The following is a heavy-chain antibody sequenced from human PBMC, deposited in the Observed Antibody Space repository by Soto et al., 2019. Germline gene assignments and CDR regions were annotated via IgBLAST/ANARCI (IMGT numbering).Heavy chain of an antibody. CDR3: ARGQLVYYRMDV. J-gene: IGHJ6*02. Sequence: ASVKVSGKASGYTFTSYAMHWVRLAPGQRLEWMGWINAGNGNTKYSQKFQGRVTITRDTSASTAYMELSSLRSEETAVYYCARGQLVYYRMDVWGQGSTVTVSS. D-gene: IGHD6-13*01. CDR2: INAGNGNT. CDR1: GYTFTSYA. V-gene: IGHV1-3*01.